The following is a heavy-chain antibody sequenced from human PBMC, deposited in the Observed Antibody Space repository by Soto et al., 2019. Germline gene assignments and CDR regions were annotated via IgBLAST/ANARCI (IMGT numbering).Heavy chain of an antibody. D-gene: IGHD5-12*01. CDR3: ARGGDSGYAR. V-gene: IGHV4-34*01. CDR2: INHSGST. J-gene: IGHJ4*02. Sequence: QVQLQQWGAGLLKPSETLSLTCAVYGGSFSGYYWSWIRQPPGKGLEWIGEINHSGSTNYNPSLKTRVTISLDTSKNQFSLKLSSVTAADTAVYYCARGGDSGYARWGQRTLVTVSS. CDR1: GGSFSGYY.